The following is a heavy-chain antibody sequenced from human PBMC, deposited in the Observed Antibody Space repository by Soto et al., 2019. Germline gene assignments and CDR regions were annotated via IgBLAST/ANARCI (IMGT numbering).Heavy chain of an antibody. CDR3: ARAPLGATVPLFDY. CDR1: GGSFSGYY. D-gene: IGHD1-26*01. Sequence: SETLCLTCAXYGGSFSGYYWSWIRQPPGKGLEWIGEINHSGSTNYNPSLKSRVTISVDTSKNQFSLKLSSVTAADTAVYYCARAPLGATVPLFDYWGQGTLVTVSS. CDR2: INHSGST. J-gene: IGHJ4*02. V-gene: IGHV4-34*01.